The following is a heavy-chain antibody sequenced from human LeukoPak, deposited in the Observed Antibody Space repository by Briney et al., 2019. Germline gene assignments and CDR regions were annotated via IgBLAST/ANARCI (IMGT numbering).Heavy chain of an antibody. Sequence: SETLSLTCTVSGGSISSYYWSWIRQPPGKGLEWIGYIYYSGSTNYNPSLKSRVTISVDTSKNQFSLKLSSVTAADTAVYYCARNPNYGDYVRFDPWGQGTLVTVSS. V-gene: IGHV4-59*01. D-gene: IGHD4-17*01. J-gene: IGHJ5*02. CDR1: GGSISSYY. CDR2: IYYSGST. CDR3: ARNPNYGDYVRFDP.